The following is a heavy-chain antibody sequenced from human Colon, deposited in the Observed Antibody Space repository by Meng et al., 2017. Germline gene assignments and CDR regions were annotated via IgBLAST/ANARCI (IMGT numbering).Heavy chain of an antibody. CDR3: VRMTRDSSNWYVDL. CDR1: GGSLHGHF. D-gene: IGHD6-13*01. J-gene: IGHJ4*02. Sequence: VQLEEAGQGLVTPSETLSLTCTVSGGSLHGHFWSWVRQPAGKGLEWIGRIYTSGTINYNPSLKSRVTMSIDTSKTHFSLEVSSVTAADTAVYYCVRMTRDSSNWYVDLWGQGTLVTVSS. CDR2: IYTSGTI. V-gene: IGHV4-4*07.